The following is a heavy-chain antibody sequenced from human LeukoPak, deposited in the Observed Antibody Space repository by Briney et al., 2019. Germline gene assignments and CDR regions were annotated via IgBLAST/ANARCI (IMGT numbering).Heavy chain of an antibody. CDR1: GYTFTSYG. D-gene: IGHD1-26*01. V-gene: IGHV1-69*06. J-gene: IGHJ3*02. CDR3: ARGAVGASVRRAFDI. Sequence: GASVKVSCKASGYTFTSYGINWVRQAPGQGLEWMGGIIPIFGTANYAQKFQGRVTITADKSTSTAYMELSSLRSEDTAVYYCARGAVGASVRRAFDIWGQGTMVTVSS. CDR2: IIPIFGTA.